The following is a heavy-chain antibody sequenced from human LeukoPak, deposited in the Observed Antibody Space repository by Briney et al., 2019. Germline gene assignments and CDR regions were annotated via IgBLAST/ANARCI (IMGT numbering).Heavy chain of an antibody. CDR1: GGSISSYY. D-gene: IGHD3-10*01. J-gene: IGHJ5*02. CDR3: ARLTMVHRAKYFDP. Sequence: SETLSLTCTVSGGSISSYYLSWIRQPPGKGLEWIGYIYYSGSTNYNPSLKSRVTISLDTSKNQFSLKLSSVTAADTAVYYCARLTMVHRAKYFDPWGQGTLVTVSS. V-gene: IGHV4-59*12. CDR2: IYYSGST.